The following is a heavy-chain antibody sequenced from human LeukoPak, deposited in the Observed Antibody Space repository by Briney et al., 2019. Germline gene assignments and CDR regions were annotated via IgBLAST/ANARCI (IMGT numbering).Heavy chain of an antibody. J-gene: IGHJ2*01. Sequence: ASVKVSCKASGNTFTSFYMHWVRQAPGQGLEWMGIINPSGGSTSYAQKFQGRVTMTRDTSTSTVYMELSSLRSEDTAVYYCARAYCSSNTSCARGWYFDLWGRGILVTVSS. CDR1: GNTFTSFY. D-gene: IGHD2-2*01. CDR3: ARAYCSSNTSCARGWYFDL. CDR2: INPSGGST. V-gene: IGHV1-46*01.